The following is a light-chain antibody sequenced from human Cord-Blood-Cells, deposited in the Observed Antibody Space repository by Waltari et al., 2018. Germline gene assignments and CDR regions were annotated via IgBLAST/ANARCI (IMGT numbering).Light chain of an antibody. CDR3: CSYAGSYTWV. CDR1: SSDVGGENS. V-gene: IGLV2-11*01. Sequence: QSSLTQPVSVSGSAGTAITIPCTGTSSDVGGENSVSWYQQHPGKAPKLMIYDVSKRPSGVPDRFSGSKSGNTASLTISGLQAEDEADYYCCSYAGSYTWVFGGGTKLTVL. CDR2: DVS. J-gene: IGLJ3*02.